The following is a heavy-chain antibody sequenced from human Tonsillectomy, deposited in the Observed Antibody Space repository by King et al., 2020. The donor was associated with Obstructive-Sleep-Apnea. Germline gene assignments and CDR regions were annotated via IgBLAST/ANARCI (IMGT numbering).Heavy chain of an antibody. D-gene: IGHD2-21*02. CDR1: GFTFSSYG. CDR2: IWYDGRYE. V-gene: IGHV3-33*01. J-gene: IGHJ4*02. Sequence: QVQLVESGGGVVRPGRSLRLSCAASGFTFSSYGMHWVRQAPGKGLEWVAVIWYDGRYEYYADSVKGRFTISRDNSDNTLYLQMNSLRAEDTAVYYCARVGKFCGGDCRYSGGLDFWGQGTLVTVSS. CDR3: ARVGKFCGGDCRYSGGLDF.